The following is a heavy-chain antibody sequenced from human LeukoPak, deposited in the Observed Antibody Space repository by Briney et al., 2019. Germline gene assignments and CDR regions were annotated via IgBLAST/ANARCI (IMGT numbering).Heavy chain of an antibody. CDR1: GGSISSYY. CDR2: IYTSGST. D-gene: IGHD6-19*01. J-gene: IGHJ6*03. CDR3: ARGRGWLVRYYYMDV. Sequence: KTSETLSLTCTVSGGSISSYYWSWIRQPAGKGLEWIGRIYTSGSTNYNPSLKSRVTMSVDTSKNQFSLRLSSVTAADTAVYYRARGRGWLVRYYYMDVWGKGTTVTVSS. V-gene: IGHV4-4*07.